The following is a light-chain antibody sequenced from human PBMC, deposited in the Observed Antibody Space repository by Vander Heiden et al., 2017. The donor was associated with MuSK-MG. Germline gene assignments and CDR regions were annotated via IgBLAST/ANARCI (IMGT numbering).Light chain of an antibody. CDR2: ANN. V-gene: IGLV1-40*01. CDR3: QSYDTSLSGSL. Sequence: QSVLTQPPPVSGAPGQRVTISCTGSSSNIGAGYDVHWYQQLPGTAPKLLIYANNNRPSGVPDRISGSKSGTSASLAITGLQAEDEADYYCQSYDTSLSGSLFGGGTKLTVL. CDR1: SSNIGAGYD. J-gene: IGLJ2*01.